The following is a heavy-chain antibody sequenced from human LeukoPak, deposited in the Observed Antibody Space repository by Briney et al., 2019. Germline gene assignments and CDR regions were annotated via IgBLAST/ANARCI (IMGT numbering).Heavy chain of an antibody. CDR2: IYSYNSI. D-gene: IGHD3-22*01. CDR3: ARDPVEFDSNDNYYP. CDR1: GFTVSNSY. V-gene: IGHV3-53*01. J-gene: IGHJ5*02. Sequence: GGSLRLSCAASGFTVSNSYMSWVRQALGKGLEWVSIIYSYNSIYYADSVKGRFTISRDNSKNTVYLEMNSLRVDDMAVYYCARDPVEFDSNDNYYPWGQGTLVTVSS.